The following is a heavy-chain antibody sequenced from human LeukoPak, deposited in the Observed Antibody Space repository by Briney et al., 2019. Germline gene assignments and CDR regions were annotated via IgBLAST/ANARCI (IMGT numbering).Heavy chain of an antibody. CDR2: IWYDGSNK. V-gene: IGHV3-33*06. CDR1: GFTFSSYG. Sequence: GGSLRLSCAASGFTFSSYGMHWVREAPGKGLEGVAVIWYDGSNKYYADSVKGRFTISRDNSKNTLYLQMNSLRAEDTAVYYCAKDRLHCSGGSCYSGYFDYWGQRTLVTVSS. J-gene: IGHJ4*02. D-gene: IGHD2-15*01. CDR3: AKDRLHCSGGSCYSGYFDY.